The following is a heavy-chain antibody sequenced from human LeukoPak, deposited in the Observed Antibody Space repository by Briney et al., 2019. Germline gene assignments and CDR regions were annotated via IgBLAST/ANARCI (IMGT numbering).Heavy chain of an antibody. V-gene: IGHV3-7*01. CDR2: IKQDGIEK. D-gene: IGHD1-26*01. CDR1: GFSFRSHW. CDR3: ARVKGYSGSFNRDFDY. J-gene: IGHJ4*02. Sequence: GGSLRLSCAVSGFSFRSHWMSWVRQAPGKGPEWVANIKQDGIEKYYVDSVKGRFTISRDSAKNSLYLQMDSLRVEDTAVYYCARVKGYSGSFNRDFDYWGQGTLVTVSS.